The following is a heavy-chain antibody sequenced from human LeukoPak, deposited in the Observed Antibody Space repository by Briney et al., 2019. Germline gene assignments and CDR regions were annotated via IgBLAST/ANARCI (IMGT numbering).Heavy chain of an antibody. D-gene: IGHD1-20*01. Sequence: GASVKVSCKAPGYTFTSYYMHWVRQAPGQGLEGRGIINPSGGSTSYAQKFQGRVTMTRDMSTSTVYMELSSLRAEDTAVYYCARGGYNWNVDYWGQGTLVTVSS. J-gene: IGHJ4*02. CDR2: INPSGGST. V-gene: IGHV1-46*01. CDR3: ARGGYNWNVDY. CDR1: GYTFTSYY.